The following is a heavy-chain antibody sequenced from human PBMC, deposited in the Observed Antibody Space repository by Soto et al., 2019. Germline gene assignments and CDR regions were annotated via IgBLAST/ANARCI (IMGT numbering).Heavy chain of an antibody. CDR3: TTELGYCSSTSCYLVDY. Sequence: GSLRLSCAASGFTFSNAWMSWVRQAPGKGLEWVGRIKSKTDGGTTDYAAPVKGRFTISRDDSKNTPYLQMNSLKTEDTAVYYCTTELGYCSSTSCYLVDYWGQGTLVTVSS. D-gene: IGHD2-2*01. CDR2: IKSKTDGGTT. J-gene: IGHJ4*02. CDR1: GFTFSNAW. V-gene: IGHV3-15*01.